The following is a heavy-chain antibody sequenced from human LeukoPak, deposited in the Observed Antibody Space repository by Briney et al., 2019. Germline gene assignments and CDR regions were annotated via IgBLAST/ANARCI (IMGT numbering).Heavy chain of an antibody. J-gene: IGHJ4*02. D-gene: IGHD1-7*01. CDR1: GFTFSSYW. CDR2: INSDGSST. CDR3: AREGAARDNWNYGCPGY. Sequence: GGSLRLSCAASGFTFSSYWMHWVRQAPGKGLVWVSRINSDGSSTSYADSVKGRFTISRDNAKNTLYLQMNSLRAEDTAVYYCAREGAARDNWNYGCPGYWGQGTLVTVSS. V-gene: IGHV3-74*01.